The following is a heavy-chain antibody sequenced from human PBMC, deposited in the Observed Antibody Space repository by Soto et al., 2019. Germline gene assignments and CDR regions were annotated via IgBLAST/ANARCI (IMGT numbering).Heavy chain of an antibody. CDR3: ARRLVVPAAMRLGRYYYYGMDV. CDR2: IDPSDSYT. Sequence: HGESLKISCKGSGYSFTSYWISWVRQMPGKGLEWMGRIDPSDSYTNYSPSFQGHVTISADKSISTAYLQWSSLTASDTAMYYCARRLVVPAAMRLGRYYYYGMDVWGQGTTVTVSS. CDR1: GYSFTSYW. D-gene: IGHD2-2*01. J-gene: IGHJ6*02. V-gene: IGHV5-10-1*01.